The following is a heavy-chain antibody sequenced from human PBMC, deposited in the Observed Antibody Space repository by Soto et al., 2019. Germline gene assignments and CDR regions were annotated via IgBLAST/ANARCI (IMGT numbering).Heavy chain of an antibody. J-gene: IGHJ5*02. CDR2: IYYSGST. V-gene: IGHV4-31*03. CDR1: GGSISSGGYY. Sequence: QVQLQESGPGLVKPSQTLSLTCTVSGGSISSGGYYWSWIRQHPGKGLEWIGYIYYSGSTYYNPSLKSRVTISVDPSKNQFSLKLSSVAAADTAVYYCARVVYCSGGSCYSVNWFDPWGQGTLVTVSS. D-gene: IGHD2-15*01. CDR3: ARVVYCSGGSCYSVNWFDP.